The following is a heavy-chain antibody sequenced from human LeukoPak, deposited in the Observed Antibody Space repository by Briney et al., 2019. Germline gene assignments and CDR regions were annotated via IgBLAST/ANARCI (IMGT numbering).Heavy chain of an antibody. J-gene: IGHJ4*02. CDR3: ARGGTGELLYFDY. V-gene: IGHV3-64D*06. CDR2: ISTNGDST. D-gene: IGHD3-10*01. Sequence: GGSLRLSCSASGFTFSSYAMHWVRQAPGKGLEYVSGISTNGDSTYYVDSVKGRFTFSRDNSKSTLYLQMSSLRPDDTAVYYCARGGTGELLYFDYWGQGTLVTVSS. CDR1: GFTFSSYA.